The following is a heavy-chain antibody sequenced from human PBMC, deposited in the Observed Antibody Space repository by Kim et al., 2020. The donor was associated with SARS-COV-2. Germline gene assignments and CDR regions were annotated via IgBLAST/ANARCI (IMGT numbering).Heavy chain of an antibody. CDR1: GGSISSYY. D-gene: IGHD6-13*01. CDR2: IYYSGST. V-gene: IGHV4-59*01. Sequence: SETLSLTCTVSGGSISSYYWSWIRQPPGKGLEWIGYIYYSGSTNYNPSLKSRVTISVDTSKNQFSLKLSSVTAADTAVYYCAREGIVGSSSWYLLDYWGQGTLVTVSS. J-gene: IGHJ4*02. CDR3: AREGIVGSSSWYLLDY.